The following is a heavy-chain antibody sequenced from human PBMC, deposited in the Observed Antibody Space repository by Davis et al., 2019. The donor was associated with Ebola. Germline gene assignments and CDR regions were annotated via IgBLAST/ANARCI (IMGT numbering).Heavy chain of an antibody. CDR3: ARRGGYCSSTSCRALGVGYYYYYMDV. D-gene: IGHD2-2*01. Sequence: GESLKISCKGSGYSFTSYWISWVRQMPGKGLEWMGRIDPSDSYTNYSPSFQGHVTISADKSISTAYLQWSSLKASDTAMYYCARRGGYCSSTSCRALGVGYYYYYMDVWGKGTTVTVSS. J-gene: IGHJ6*03. CDR2: IDPSDSYT. CDR1: GYSFTSYW. V-gene: IGHV5-10-1*01.